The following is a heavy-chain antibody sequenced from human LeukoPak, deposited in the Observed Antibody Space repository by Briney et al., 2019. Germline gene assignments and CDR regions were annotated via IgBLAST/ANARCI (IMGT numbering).Heavy chain of an antibody. V-gene: IGHV3-30*02. CDR1: GFTFSSYG. CDR3: TMSWDQMPDY. J-gene: IGHJ4*02. CDR2: IRYDGSNK. Sequence: GGSLRLSCAASGFTFSSYGMHWVRQAPGKGLEWVAFIRYDGSNKYYADSVKGRFTISRDNSKNTLYLQMNSLRAEDTAVYYCTMSWDQMPDYWGQGTLVTVSS. D-gene: IGHD1-26*01.